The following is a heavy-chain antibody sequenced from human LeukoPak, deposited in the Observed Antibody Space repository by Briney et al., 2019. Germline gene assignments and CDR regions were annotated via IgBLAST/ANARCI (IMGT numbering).Heavy chain of an antibody. Sequence: ASVKVSCKASGYTFTSYGISWVRQAPGQGLEWMGWISAYNGNTNHAQKLQGRVTMTTDTSTSTAYMELRSLRSDDTAVYYCARTFDWYHYYYGMDVWGQGTTVTVSS. J-gene: IGHJ6*02. D-gene: IGHD3-9*01. V-gene: IGHV1-18*01. CDR2: ISAYNGNT. CDR3: ARTFDWYHYYYGMDV. CDR1: GYTFTSYG.